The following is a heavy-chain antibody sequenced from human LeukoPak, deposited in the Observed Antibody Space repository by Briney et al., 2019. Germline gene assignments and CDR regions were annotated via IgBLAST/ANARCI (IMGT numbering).Heavy chain of an antibody. J-gene: IGHJ3*02. V-gene: IGHV4-39*01. CDR2: IYYSGST. D-gene: IGHD6-6*01. CDR1: GGSISSGSYY. Sequence: KTSETLSLTCTVSGGSISSGSYYWGWIRQPPGKGLDWIGSIYYSGSTYYNPSLKSRVTISVDTSKSQFSLKLTSVTAADTAVYYCGRHRSSTLDALDMWGQGTMVTVSS. CDR3: GRHRSSTLDALDM.